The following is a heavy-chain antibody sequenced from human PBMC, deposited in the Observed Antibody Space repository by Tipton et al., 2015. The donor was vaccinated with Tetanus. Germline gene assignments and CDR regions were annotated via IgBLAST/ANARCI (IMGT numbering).Heavy chain of an antibody. D-gene: IGHD3-3*01. V-gene: IGHV4-59*02. CDR2: IYHSGTT. J-gene: IGHJ4*02. CDR1: GDSGSRHY. CDR3: ARESITIFGVVSIDY. Sequence: TLSLTCSVSGDSGSRHYWSWIRQPPGKGLEWIGEIYHSGTTNYNPSLKSRVTMSVDNSKNQFSLKLNSVTAADTAVYYCARESITIFGVVSIDYWGQGTLVTVSS.